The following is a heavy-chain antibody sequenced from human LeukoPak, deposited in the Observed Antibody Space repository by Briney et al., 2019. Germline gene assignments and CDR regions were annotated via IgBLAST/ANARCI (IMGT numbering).Heavy chain of an antibody. J-gene: IGHJ4*02. D-gene: IGHD3-10*01. V-gene: IGHV4-30-2*01. CDR2: IYHSGST. CDR1: GGSISSGGYY. CDR3: ARDPRFGQLGN. Sequence: SETLSLTCTVSGGSISSGGYYWRWIRQPPGKGLEWIGYIYHSGSTYYNPSLKSRVTISVDRSKNQFSLKLSSVTAADTAVYYCARDPRFGQLGNWGQGTLVTVSS.